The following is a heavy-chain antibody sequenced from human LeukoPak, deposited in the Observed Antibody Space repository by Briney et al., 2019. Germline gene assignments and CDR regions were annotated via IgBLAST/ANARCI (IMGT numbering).Heavy chain of an antibody. V-gene: IGHV3-48*01. CDR3: ARDPYGWGSYYYDY. D-gene: IGHD3-10*01. Sequence: GGSLRLSCAASGYTLSSYSMNWVRQAPGKGLEWVSFISSSSGTIYYADSVKGRFTISRDNATNSLYLQMNSLRAEDTAVYYCARDPYGWGSYYYDYWGQGTLVTVSS. CDR2: ISSSSGTI. CDR1: GYTLSSYS. J-gene: IGHJ4*02.